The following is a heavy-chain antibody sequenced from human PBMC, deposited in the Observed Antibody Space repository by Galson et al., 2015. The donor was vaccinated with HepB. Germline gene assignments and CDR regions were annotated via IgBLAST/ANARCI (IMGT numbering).Heavy chain of an antibody. D-gene: IGHD3-3*01. CDR3: ARDRMIFGVVTLFDI. V-gene: IGHV3-30*03. CDR2: ISYDGSNK. J-gene: IGHJ3*02. Sequence: SLRLSCAASGFTFSSYGMHWVRQAPGKGLEWVAVISYDGSNKYYADSVKGRFTISRDNSKNTLYLQMNSLRAEDTAVYYCARDRMIFGVVTLFDIRGQGTMVTVSS. CDR1: GFTFSSYG.